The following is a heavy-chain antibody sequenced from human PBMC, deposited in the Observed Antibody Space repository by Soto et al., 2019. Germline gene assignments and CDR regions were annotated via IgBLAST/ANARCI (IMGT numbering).Heavy chain of an antibody. CDR3: ARRASSSVTPPYGMDV. D-gene: IGHD6-6*01. V-gene: IGHV5-51*01. CDR1: GYSFSSYW. CDR2: IYPGDSDT. Sequence: GESLKISCRGSGYSFSSYWIAWVRQMPWKGLEWMGIIYPGDSDTRYSPSFQGQVAISADKSVSTAYLQWSSLKASDTAMYYCARRASSSVTPPYGMDVWGQGTTVTV. J-gene: IGHJ6*02.